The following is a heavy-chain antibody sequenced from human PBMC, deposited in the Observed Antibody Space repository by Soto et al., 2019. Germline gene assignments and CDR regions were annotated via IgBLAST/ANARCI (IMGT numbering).Heavy chain of an antibody. CDR2: IYYSGST. Sequence: ETLSLTCTVSGGSISSSSYYWGWIRQPPGKGLEWIGYIYYSGSTNYNPSLKSRVTISVDTSKNQFSLKLSSVTAADTAVYYCARAYGGYADYWGQGALVTVSS. CDR3: ARAYGGYADY. J-gene: IGHJ4*02. V-gene: IGHV4-61*05. CDR1: GGSISSSSYY. D-gene: IGHD5-12*01.